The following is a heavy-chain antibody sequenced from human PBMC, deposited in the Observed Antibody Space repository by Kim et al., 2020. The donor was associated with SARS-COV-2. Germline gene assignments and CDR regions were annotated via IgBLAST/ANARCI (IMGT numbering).Heavy chain of an antibody. J-gene: IGHJ3*02. Sequence: GGSLRLSCAASGFTFSDSAIHWVRQASGKRLEWVGRIRSKANTYATAYTASVKGRFTISRDDSKNTAYLKMNSLKTEDTAVYFCTRVPGTPLAFWDAFDIWGQGTMVTVSS. V-gene: IGHV3-73*01. CDR1: GFTFSDSA. D-gene: IGHD1-1*01. CDR2: IRSKANTYAT. CDR3: TRVPGTPLAFWDAFDI.